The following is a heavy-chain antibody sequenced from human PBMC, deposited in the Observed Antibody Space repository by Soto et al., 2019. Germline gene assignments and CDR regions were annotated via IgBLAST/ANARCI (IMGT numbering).Heavy chain of an antibody. CDR2: VSSTGSYT. Sequence: WGSLSLSCAASGFNFVDYYMSWVRQAPGKGLEWVSFVSSTGSYTKYSDSVGGRFTVSRDNGKNSLHLQLNSLRVEDTAVYYCARLRVGVNWYFDLWGRGTLVT. V-gene: IGHV3-11*06. D-gene: IGHD1-26*01. CDR3: ARLRVGVNWYFDL. J-gene: IGHJ2*01. CDR1: GFNFVDYY.